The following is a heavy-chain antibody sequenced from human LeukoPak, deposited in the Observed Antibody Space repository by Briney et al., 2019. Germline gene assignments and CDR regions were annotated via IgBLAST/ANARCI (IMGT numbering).Heavy chain of an antibody. J-gene: IGHJ4*02. CDR3: TRDGAGDYTFDY. V-gene: IGHV3-49*05. D-gene: IGHD4-11*01. CDR2: TRSKAYGGTT. CDR1: GFTFGDYA. Sequence: NPGGSLRLSCGASGFTFGDYAMTWFRQAPGKGLEWVGFTRSKAYGGTTDYAASVKGRFFISRDDSTNVAYLQMNSLKTGDTGVYFCTRDGAGDYTFDYWGQGTLVTVSS.